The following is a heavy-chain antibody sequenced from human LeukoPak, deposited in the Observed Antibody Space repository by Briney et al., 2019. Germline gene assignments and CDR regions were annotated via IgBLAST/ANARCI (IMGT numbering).Heavy chain of an antibody. J-gene: IGHJ4*02. D-gene: IGHD2-15*01. V-gene: IGHV4-34*01. CDR1: GFTFSSYS. CDR3: ARGFPSYCSGGSCYSGFDY. Sequence: GSLRLSCAASGFTFSSYSMNWVRQAPGKGLEWIGEINHSGSTNYNPSLKSRVTISVDTSKNQFSLKLSSVTAADTAVYYCARGFPSYCSGGSCYSGFDYWGQGTLVTVSS. CDR2: INHSGST.